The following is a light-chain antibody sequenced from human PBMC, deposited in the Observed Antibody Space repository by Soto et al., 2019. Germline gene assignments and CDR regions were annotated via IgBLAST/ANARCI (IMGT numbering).Light chain of an antibody. V-gene: IGKV1-9*01. Sequence: DIQLTQSPSFLSASVGDRVTITCRASQGIGSRLAWYQQKLGKAPKLLIHTASTLQSGVPSRFSGSGSGTEFTLTISSLQPEDFATYYCQHRHSYPITFGQGTRLEIK. CDR3: QHRHSYPIT. CDR2: TAS. J-gene: IGKJ5*01. CDR1: QGIGSR.